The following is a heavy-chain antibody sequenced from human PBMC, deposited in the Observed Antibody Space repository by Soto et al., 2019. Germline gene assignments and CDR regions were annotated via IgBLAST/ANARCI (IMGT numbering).Heavy chain of an antibody. Sequence: QVQLVQSGAEVKKPGASVKVSCKASGYTFSDNYIHWVRQAPGQGLEWMGWINPKSGATSYSHNLQGSVTVTTDTSISTAYMELTRLRSDDTAMYFCARVHCTGAVCLLFDFWGQGSLVTVSS. CDR2: INPKSGAT. V-gene: IGHV1-2*07. J-gene: IGHJ4*02. CDR1: GYTFSDNY. CDR3: ARVHCTGAVCLLFDF. D-gene: IGHD2-8*02.